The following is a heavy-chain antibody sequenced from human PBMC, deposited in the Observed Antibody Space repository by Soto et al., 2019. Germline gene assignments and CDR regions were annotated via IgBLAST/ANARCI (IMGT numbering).Heavy chain of an antibody. CDR3: AREPVGPDYAMDV. CDR2: LGFDGGGR. CDR1: GFDFSSYG. Sequence: QMQLVESGEGVVQPGTSLRLSCAASGFDFSSYGMHWVRQTPGKGLEWVAVLGFDGGGRYYADSVKGRFTISRDNSKKMLYLQMDSLRAGDTALYYCAREPVGPDYAMDVWGQGTTVTVSS. J-gene: IGHJ6*02. V-gene: IGHV3-33*01. D-gene: IGHD1-26*01.